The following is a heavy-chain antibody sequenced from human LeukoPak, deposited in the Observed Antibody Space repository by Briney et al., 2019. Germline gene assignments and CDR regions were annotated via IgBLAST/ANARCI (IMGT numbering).Heavy chain of an antibody. D-gene: IGHD2-15*01. CDR1: GFTFSSYA. CDR2: ISYDGSNK. CDR3: ARESACRGGSCRDIDY. Sequence: GGSLRLSCAASGFTFSSYAMHWVRQAPGKGLEWVAVISYDGSNKYYADSVKGRFTISRDNSKNTLYLQMNSLRAEDTAVYYCARESACRGGSCRDIDYWGQGTLVTVSS. V-gene: IGHV3-30*04. J-gene: IGHJ4*02.